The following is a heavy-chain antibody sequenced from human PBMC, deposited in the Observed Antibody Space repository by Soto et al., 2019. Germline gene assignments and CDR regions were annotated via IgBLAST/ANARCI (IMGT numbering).Heavy chain of an antibody. CDR2: TYYRSKWYN. CDR3: ARHEGPTWIQLWGYYYGMDV. Sequence: QTLSLTCAISGDSGSSNSAAWNWIRQSPSRGLEWLGRTYYRSKWYNDYAVSVKSRISINPDTAKNQFSLKLSSVTAADTAVYYCARHEGPTWIQLWGYYYGMDVWGQGTTVTVSS. V-gene: IGHV6-1*01. CDR1: GDSGSSNSAA. D-gene: IGHD5-18*01. J-gene: IGHJ6*02.